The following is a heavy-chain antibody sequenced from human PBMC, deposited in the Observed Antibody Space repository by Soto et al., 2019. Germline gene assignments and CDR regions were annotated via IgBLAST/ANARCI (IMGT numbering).Heavy chain of an antibody. CDR2: IYTRGGTT. J-gene: IGHJ6*02. D-gene: IGHD3-22*01. Sequence: ASVKVSCKASGYNFTSHYMHWVRQAPGQGLESMGIIYTRGGTTIYAQKFQGRVTMTRDTSTHTCYLELSSLRSEDTAMYYCARVGYSSTGTTFHYHGLDVWGQGTTVTVSS. CDR1: GYNFTSHY. V-gene: IGHV1-46*01. CDR3: ARVGYSSTGTTFHYHGLDV.